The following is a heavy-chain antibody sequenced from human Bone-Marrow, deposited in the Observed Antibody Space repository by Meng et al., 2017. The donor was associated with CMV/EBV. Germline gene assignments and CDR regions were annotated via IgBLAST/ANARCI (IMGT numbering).Heavy chain of an antibody. V-gene: IGHV4-34*01. CDR3: ARGQTVGGDFWSGKDFDY. CDR2: INHSGST. D-gene: IGHD3-3*01. CDR1: GGSLSGYY. Sequence: SETLSLTCAVYGGSLSGYYWSWIRQPPGKGLEWIGEINHSGSTNYNPSLKSRVTISVDTSKNQFSLKLSSVTAADTAVYYCARGQTVGGDFWSGKDFDYWGQGTLVTVSS. J-gene: IGHJ4*02.